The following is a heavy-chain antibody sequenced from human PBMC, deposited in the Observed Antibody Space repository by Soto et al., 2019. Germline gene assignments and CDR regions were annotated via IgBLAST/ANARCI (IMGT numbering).Heavy chain of an antibody. J-gene: IGHJ4*02. CDR3: ARDPGYCTNGVCPIFDF. D-gene: IGHD2-8*01. Sequence: TSETLSLTCTVSGDSVTNYFWSWVRQPPGKGLEWIGHMYHGGRTNYSPSLKSRVTMSLDSSKNQFSLNLSSVTAADTAVYFCARDPGYCTNGVCPIFDFWGQGVLVTVSS. CDR1: GDSVTNYF. V-gene: IGHV4-59*02. CDR2: MYHGGRT.